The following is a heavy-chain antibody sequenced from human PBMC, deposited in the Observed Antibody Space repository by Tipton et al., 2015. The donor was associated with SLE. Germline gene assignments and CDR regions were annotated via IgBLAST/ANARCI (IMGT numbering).Heavy chain of an antibody. CDR3: ARGFYYDFWSAYHNEKGPKTYYFDY. V-gene: IGHV4-34*01. Sequence: TLSLTCAVYGGSLSDYYWSWIRQPPGKGLEGVGEINENGRATYNPSLKSRVTISVGTSRNQLSLNLASVTAADTAIYFCARGFYYDFWSAYHNEKGPKTYYFDYWGQGSLVTVSS. CDR1: GGSLSDYY. CDR2: INENGRA. D-gene: IGHD3-3*01. J-gene: IGHJ4*02.